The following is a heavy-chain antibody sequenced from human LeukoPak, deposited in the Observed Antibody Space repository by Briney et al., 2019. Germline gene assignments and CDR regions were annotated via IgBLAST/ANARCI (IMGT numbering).Heavy chain of an antibody. CDR1: GLTFSSYS. J-gene: IGHJ4*02. D-gene: IGHD2-2*01. CDR3: ARARCSSTSCSYYFDY. CDR2: ISSRSSQI. V-gene: IGHV3-21*01. Sequence: GGSLRLSCAASGLTFSSYSMNWVRQAPGKGLEWVSSISSRSSQIYQADSVKGQFTISRDNAKNSLYLQMNSLRAEDTAVYFCARARCSSTSCSYYFDYWGQGTLVTVSS.